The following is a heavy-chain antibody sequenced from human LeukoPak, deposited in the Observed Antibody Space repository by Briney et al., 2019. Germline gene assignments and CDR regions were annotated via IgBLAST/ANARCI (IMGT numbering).Heavy chain of an antibody. CDR1: GGSITTTNW. J-gene: IGHJ4*02. D-gene: IGHD3-3*01. V-gene: IGHV4-4*02. Sequence: SGTLSLTCGVSGGSITTTNWWAWVRQPPGKGLEWIGEVHLDGRTNYNPSLESRLTISVDLSENHISLRLTSVTAADTAVYYCAREGGFYRPLDYSGQGTLVTVSS. CDR2: VHLDGRT. CDR3: AREGGFYRPLDY.